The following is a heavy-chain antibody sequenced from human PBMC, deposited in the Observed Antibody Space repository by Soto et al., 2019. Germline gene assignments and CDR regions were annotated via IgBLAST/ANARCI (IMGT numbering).Heavy chain of an antibody. V-gene: IGHV3-33*01. J-gene: IGHJ4*02. CDR1: GFTFSSYG. CDR3: AATGPY. Sequence: QVQLLQSGGGVVQPGRSLRLSCAASGFTFSSYGMHWVRQAPGKGLEWVEVIWFDGSNKFYADSVKGRFTISRDNSKNTVSLQMNSLRDEDSAAYYCAATGPYWGQGTLVTVSS. CDR2: IWFDGSNK.